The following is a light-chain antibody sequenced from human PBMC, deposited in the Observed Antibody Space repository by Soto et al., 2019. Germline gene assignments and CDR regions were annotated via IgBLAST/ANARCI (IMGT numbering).Light chain of an antibody. CDR1: QHVATN. CDR3: QQYTTWPPWT. J-gene: IGKJ1*01. V-gene: IGKV3-15*01. Sequence: EIVMTQSPVTLSVSPGERATLSCRASQHVATNLAWYQQKPGQAPRLLIYGASTRATGIPARFSGSGSGTEFTLTISSLQSDDFAGYYCQQYTTWPPWTFGQGTKVDFK. CDR2: GAS.